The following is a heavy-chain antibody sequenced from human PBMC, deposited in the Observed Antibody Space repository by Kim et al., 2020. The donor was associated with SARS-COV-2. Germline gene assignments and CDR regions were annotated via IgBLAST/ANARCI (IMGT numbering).Heavy chain of an antibody. D-gene: IGHD6-19*01. CDR3: AKDRDISGWYRYDY. Sequence: GGSPRLSCAASGFTFSTYAMGWVRQAPGKGLEWVSGISATGDYTYYADSVKGRFTISRDNSKNTLYLQLNSLRAEDTAVYYCAKDRDISGWYRYDYWGQGTLVTVSS. V-gene: IGHV3-23*01. CDR1: GFTFSTYA. CDR2: ISATGDYT. J-gene: IGHJ4*02.